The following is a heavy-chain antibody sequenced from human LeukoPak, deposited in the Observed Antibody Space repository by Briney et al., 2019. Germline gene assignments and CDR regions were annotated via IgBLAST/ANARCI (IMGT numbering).Heavy chain of an antibody. CDR2: IYYSGST. V-gene: IGHV4-59*12. CDR3: ARIASSWYVGY. CDR1: GGSISSYY. D-gene: IGHD6-13*01. J-gene: IGHJ4*02. Sequence: PSETLSLTCTVSGGSISSYYWSWLRQPPGKGLEWVGYIYYSGSTNYNPSLKSRVTISVDTSKNQFSLKLSSVTAADTAVYYCARIASSWYVGYWGQGTLVTVSS.